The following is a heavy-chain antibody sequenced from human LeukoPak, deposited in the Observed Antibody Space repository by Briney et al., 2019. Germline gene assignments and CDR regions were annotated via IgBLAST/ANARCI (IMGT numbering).Heavy chain of an antibody. CDR3: ARDWEQLKSPGETTGPDY. V-gene: IGHV3-21*01. CDR2: ISSVGSFI. D-gene: IGHD4-17*01. CDR1: GFTFSDYP. J-gene: IGHJ4*02. Sequence: GGSLRLSCAASGFTFSDYPINWVRQAPGKGLEWVSSISSVGSFIFYADSVKGRFTISRDNAKNSLFLQMNSLRADDTGVYYCARDWEQLKSPGETTGPDYWGQGTLVTVSS.